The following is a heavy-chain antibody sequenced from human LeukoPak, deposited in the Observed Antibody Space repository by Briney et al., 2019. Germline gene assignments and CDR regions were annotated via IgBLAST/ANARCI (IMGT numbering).Heavy chain of an antibody. D-gene: IGHD3-10*01. CDR3: ARSHGSRSYYNLNDY. Sequence: KPSETLSLTCTVSGYSISSGYYWGWIRQPPGKGLEWIGSIYHSGSTYYNPSLRSRVTISVDTSKNQFSLKLSSVTAADTAVYYCARSHGSRSYYNLNDYWGQGVLVTVSS. V-gene: IGHV4-38-2*02. CDR1: GYSISSGYY. CDR2: IYHSGST. J-gene: IGHJ4*02.